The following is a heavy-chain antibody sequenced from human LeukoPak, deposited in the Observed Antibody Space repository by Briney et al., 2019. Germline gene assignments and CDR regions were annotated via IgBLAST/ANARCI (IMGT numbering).Heavy chain of an antibody. D-gene: IGHD3-3*01. Sequence: SETLSLTCTVSGGSISSSSYYWGWIRPPPGKGLEWVGSIYYSGSTYYNPSLKSRVTISVDTSKNQFSLKLSSVTAADTAVYYCARKGDIWSGYYQTTFDYWGQGTLVTVSS. CDR3: ARKGDIWSGYYQTTFDY. CDR1: GGSISSSSYY. V-gene: IGHV4-39*01. J-gene: IGHJ4*02. CDR2: IYYSGST.